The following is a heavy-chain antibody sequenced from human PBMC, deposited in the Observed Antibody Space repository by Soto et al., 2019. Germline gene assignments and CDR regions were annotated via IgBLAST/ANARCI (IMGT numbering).Heavy chain of an antibody. V-gene: IGHV4-31*03. CDR2: IYYSGST. Sequence: QVQLQESGPGLVKPSQTLSLTCTVSGGSISSGGYYWSWIRQHPGKGLEWIGYIYYSGSTYYNPSLKRRVTIAVDTSKNQFSLKLSAVTAADTAVYYCAREGGIVGATAADYWGQGTLVTVSS. CDR3: AREGGIVGATAADY. J-gene: IGHJ4*02. D-gene: IGHD1-26*01. CDR1: GGSISSGGYY.